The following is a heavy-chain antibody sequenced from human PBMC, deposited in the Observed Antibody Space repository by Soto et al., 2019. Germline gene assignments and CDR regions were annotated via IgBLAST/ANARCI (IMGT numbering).Heavy chain of an antibody. D-gene: IGHD1-7*01. V-gene: IGHV1-2*04. Sequence: ASVKVSCKASGYTFTGYYMHWVRQAPGQGLEWMGWINPNSGGTNYAQKFQGWVTMTRDTSISTAYMELSRLRSDDTAVYYCARDLRVVTGTTRGPYYYYGMDVWGQGTTVTVSS. CDR1: GYTFTGYY. CDR2: INPNSGGT. J-gene: IGHJ6*02. CDR3: ARDLRVVTGTTRGPYYYYGMDV.